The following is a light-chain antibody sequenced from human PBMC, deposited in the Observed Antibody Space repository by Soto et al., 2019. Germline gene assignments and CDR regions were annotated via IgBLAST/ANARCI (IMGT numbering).Light chain of an antibody. CDR1: SSNIGRNT. CDR2: DNN. V-gene: IGLV1-44*01. J-gene: IGLJ1*01. Sequence: QSVLSQSPSASGTPGQRVAISCSGSSSNIGRNTVNWYQQLPGTAPKLLIYDNNRRPSGVPDRFSGSKSGTSASLAISGLQSEDEADYYCAAWDDSLTGLNVFGTGTKVTVL. CDR3: AAWDDSLTGLNV.